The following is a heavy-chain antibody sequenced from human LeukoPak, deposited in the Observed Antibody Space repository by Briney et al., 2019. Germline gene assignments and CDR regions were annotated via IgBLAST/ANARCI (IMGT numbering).Heavy chain of an antibody. V-gene: IGHV3-23*01. D-gene: IGHD1-26*01. CDR2: ISGSGGTT. CDR3: AKDWLGGTQGD. J-gene: IGHJ4*02. CDR1: GFTFSSYE. Sequence: QPGGSLRLSCAASGFTFSSYEMNWVRQAPGKGLEWVSGISGSGGTTYYADSVKGRFTISRDISKNTLYLQMNSLRAEDTAVYYCAKDWLGGTQGDWGQGTLVSVSS.